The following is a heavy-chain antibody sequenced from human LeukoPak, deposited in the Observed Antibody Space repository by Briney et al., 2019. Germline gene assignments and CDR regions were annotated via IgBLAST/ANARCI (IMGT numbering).Heavy chain of an antibody. Sequence: SETLSLTCTVSGGSISSYYWSWIRQPAGKGLEWIGRIYSGGSTNYNPSLKSRVTMSLDTSNNQFSLKLSSVTAADTAVYYCTRNWYFDLWGRGTLVTVSS. V-gene: IGHV4-4*07. J-gene: IGHJ2*01. CDR2: IYSGGST. CDR1: GGSISSYY. CDR3: TRNWYFDL.